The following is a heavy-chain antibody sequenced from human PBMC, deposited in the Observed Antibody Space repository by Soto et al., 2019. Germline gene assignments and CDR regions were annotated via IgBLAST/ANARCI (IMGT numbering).Heavy chain of an antibody. J-gene: IGHJ6*02. CDR2: IRSKANGGTT. Sequence: PGGSLRLSCTASGFTFADYAMSWFRQAPGKGLEWVGIIRSKANGGTTDYAASVKGRFTISREDSKSIAHLQMNSLKTEDTAVYYCTRELSGWYLLSMDVWGQGTTVTVSS. V-gene: IGHV3-49*03. CDR3: TRELSGWYLLSMDV. CDR1: GFTFADYA. D-gene: IGHD6-19*01.